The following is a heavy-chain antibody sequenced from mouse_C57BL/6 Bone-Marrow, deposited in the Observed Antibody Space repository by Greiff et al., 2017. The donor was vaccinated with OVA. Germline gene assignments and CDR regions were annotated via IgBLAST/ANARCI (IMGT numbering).Heavy chain of an antibody. J-gene: IGHJ4*01. Sequence: QVQLQQPGAELVMPGASVKLSCKASGYTFTSYWMHWVKQRPGQGLEWIGEIDPSDSYTNYNQKFKGKSTLTVDKSSSTAYMQLSCLTSEDSAVYCCARSVDYWGKGTSVTVSS. CDR1: GYTFTSYW. CDR3: ARSVDY. V-gene: IGHV1-69*01. CDR2: IDPSDSYT.